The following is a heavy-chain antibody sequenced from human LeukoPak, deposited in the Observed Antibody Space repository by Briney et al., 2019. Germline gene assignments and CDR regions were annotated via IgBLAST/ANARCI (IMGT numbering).Heavy chain of an antibody. CDR3: AKDGGFAYGSGSYFDS. V-gene: IGHV3-30*18. CDR1: GFTFSRYG. D-gene: IGHD3-10*01. Sequence: GRSLRLSCAASGFTFSRYGMHWVRQAPGKGLEWVAVISYDGSKKYYADSVKGRFTISRDNYKNTLYLQMNSLRAEDTAVYYCAKDGGFAYGSGSYFDSWGQRTLVTVSS. J-gene: IGHJ4*02. CDR2: ISYDGSKK.